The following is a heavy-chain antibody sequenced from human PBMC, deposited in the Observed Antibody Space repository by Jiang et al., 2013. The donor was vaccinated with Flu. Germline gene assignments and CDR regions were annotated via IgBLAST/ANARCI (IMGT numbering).Heavy chain of an antibody. CDR2: IYPGDSDT. CDR3: ARQNLDAFDI. Sequence: LEWMGIIYPGDSDTRYSPSFQGQVTISADKSISTAYLQWSSLKASDTAMYYCARQNLDAFDIWGQGTMVTVSS. J-gene: IGHJ3*02. V-gene: IGHV5-51*01.